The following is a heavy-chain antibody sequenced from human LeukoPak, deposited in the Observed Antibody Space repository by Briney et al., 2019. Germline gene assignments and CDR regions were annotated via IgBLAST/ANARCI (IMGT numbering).Heavy chain of an antibody. D-gene: IGHD3-10*01. CDR1: GFTFSSYA. CDR3: TCNYYGSGSYYRRGHY. V-gene: IGHV3-23*01. CDR2: ISGSGGST. Sequence: GGSLRLSCAASGFTFSSYAMSWVRQAPGKGLEWVSTISGSGGSTYYADSVKGRFTISRDNPKNTLYLQMNSLRAEDTAVYYCTCNYYGSGSYYRRGHYWGQGTLVTVSS. J-gene: IGHJ4*02.